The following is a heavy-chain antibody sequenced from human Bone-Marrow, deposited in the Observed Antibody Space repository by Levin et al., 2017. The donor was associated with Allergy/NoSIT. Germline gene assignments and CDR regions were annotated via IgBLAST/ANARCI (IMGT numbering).Heavy chain of an antibody. D-gene: IGHD6-19*01. CDR1: GGSITPHY. V-gene: IGHV4-59*11. CDR2: IFYNGKA. CDR3: ARDRSGWYRF. J-gene: IGHJ4*02. Sequence: ESLKISCSVSGGSITPHYWAWIRQTPEKGLEWIGVIFYNGKADYNPSLVGRATMSVDTSKHQFSLKLTSVTPEDTAVYYCARDRSGWYRFWGRGRLVTVSS.